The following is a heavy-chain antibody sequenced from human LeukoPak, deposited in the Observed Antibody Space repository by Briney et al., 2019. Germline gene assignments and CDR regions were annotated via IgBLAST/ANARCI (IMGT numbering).Heavy chain of an antibody. CDR2: ISYDGSNK. CDR1: GFTFSSYA. V-gene: IGHV3-30*14. J-gene: IGHJ4*02. D-gene: IGHD5-24*01. Sequence: GRSLRLSCAASGFTFSSYAMHWVRQAPGKGLEWVAVISYDGSNKYYADSVKGRFTISRDNSKNTLYLQMNSLRAEDTAVYYCAREPMATIGGFDDYWGQGTLVTVSS. CDR3: AREPMATIGGFDDY.